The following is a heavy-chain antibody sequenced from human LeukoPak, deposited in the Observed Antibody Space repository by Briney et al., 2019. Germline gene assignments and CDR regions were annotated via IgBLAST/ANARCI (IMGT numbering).Heavy chain of an antibody. V-gene: IGHV3-23*01. D-gene: IGHD6-19*01. J-gene: IGHJ4*02. CDR3: AKDRDGLAVAGPFDY. CDR2: ISGSGGST. Sequence: TGGSLRLSCAASGFTFSSYAMSWVRQAPGRGLEWVSAISGSGGSTYYADSVKGRFTISRDNSKNTLYLQMNSLRAEDTAVYYCAKDRDGLAVAGPFDYWGQGTLVTVSS. CDR1: GFTFSSYA.